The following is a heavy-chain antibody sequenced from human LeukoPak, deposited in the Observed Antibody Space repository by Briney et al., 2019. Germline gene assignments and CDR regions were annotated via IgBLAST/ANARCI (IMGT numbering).Heavy chain of an antibody. Sequence: PGGSLRLSCAASGFTFSSYAMSWVRQAPGKGLEWVSAISGSGGSTYYADSVKGRFTISRDNSKNTLYLQMNSLRAEDTAVYYCARGTDIVVVPAASSGDYWGQGTLVTVSS. CDR1: GFTFSSYA. CDR2: ISGSGGST. D-gene: IGHD2-2*01. V-gene: IGHV3-23*01. CDR3: ARGTDIVVVPAASSGDY. J-gene: IGHJ4*02.